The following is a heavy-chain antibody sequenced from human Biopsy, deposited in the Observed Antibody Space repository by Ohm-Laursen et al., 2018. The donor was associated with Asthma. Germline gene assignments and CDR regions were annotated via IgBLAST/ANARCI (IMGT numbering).Heavy chain of an antibody. CDR3: AKERYYDFWSGYPI. CDR2: MSFDGRQT. D-gene: IGHD3-3*01. Sequence: SLRLSCTASGFSFNSYGMHWVRQAPGKGLEWVAVMSFDGRQTYYADSVKGRFTISRDNSKNTLYLQMNSLRAEDTAVYYCAKERYYDFWSGYPIWGQGTMVAVSS. V-gene: IGHV3-30*18. J-gene: IGHJ3*02. CDR1: GFSFNSYG.